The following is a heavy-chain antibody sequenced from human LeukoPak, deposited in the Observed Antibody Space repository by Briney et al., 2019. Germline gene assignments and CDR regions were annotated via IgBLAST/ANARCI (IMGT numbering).Heavy chain of an antibody. CDR2: VSGSGGST. Sequence: PGGSLRLSCAASGFTFSSYAMSWVRQAPGKGLEWVSAVSGSGGSTYYADSVKGRFTISRDDSKNTLYLQMNSLRAEDTAVYYCAKLGATDSYSSDYWGQGTLVTVSS. CDR1: GFTFSSYA. CDR3: AKLGATDSYSSDY. J-gene: IGHJ4*02. V-gene: IGHV3-23*01. D-gene: IGHD1-26*01.